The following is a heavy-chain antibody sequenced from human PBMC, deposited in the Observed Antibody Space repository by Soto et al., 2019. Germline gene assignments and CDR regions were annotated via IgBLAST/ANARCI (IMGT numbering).Heavy chain of an antibody. J-gene: IGHJ4*01. V-gene: IGHV1-46*03. D-gene: IGHD3-10*01. CDR3: SRVDPGETSPFDH. CDR1: GYIFTSYY. CDR2: INPFDGSR. Sequence: ASVKVSCKASGYIFTSYYIHWVRQAPGQGLEWMGWINPFDGSRMFAQSFQCRVTMTRDTSTSTVYMEVSSLRSEDTAVYYCSRVDPGETSPFDHWG.